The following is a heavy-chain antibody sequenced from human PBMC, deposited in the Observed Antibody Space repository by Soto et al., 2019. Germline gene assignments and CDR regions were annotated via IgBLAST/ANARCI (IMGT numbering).Heavy chain of an antibody. V-gene: IGHV4-31*03. J-gene: IGHJ6*02. CDR3: ARDSRITENMDV. D-gene: IGHD1-20*01. CDR1: GGCISSGGYY. Sequence: PSETLSLTCTVSGGCISSGGYYWSWIRQHPGKGLEWIGYIYYSGSTYYNPSLKSRVTISVDTSKNQLSLKLSSVTAAATAVYYCARDSRITENMDVCGQGTTVTVSS. CDR2: IYYSGST.